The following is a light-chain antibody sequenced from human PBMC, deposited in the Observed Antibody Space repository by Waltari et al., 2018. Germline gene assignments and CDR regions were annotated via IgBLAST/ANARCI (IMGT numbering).Light chain of an antibody. J-gene: IGLJ1*01. CDR1: DSNIGAGYE. CDR3: QSFDSSLNGYV. Sequence: QSVLTQPPSVSGAPGQRVIISCTGSDSNIGAGYEVPWYQQLPGAAPKHLIYGNNNRPAGVPDRFSASKSGTSVSLAIAGLQTDDEADYYCQSFDSSLNGYVFGTGTQVTVL. CDR2: GNN. V-gene: IGLV1-40*01.